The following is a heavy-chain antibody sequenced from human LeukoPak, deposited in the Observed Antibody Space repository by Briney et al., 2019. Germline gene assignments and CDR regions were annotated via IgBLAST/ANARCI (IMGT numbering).Heavy chain of an antibody. Sequence: PSQTLSLTCTVSGGSISSGGFYWSWIRQHPGKGLEWIGYISYSGSTYYNPSLKSRVTISVDTSKNQFSLKLSSVTAADTAVYYCARGRSNYYGMDVWGQGTTVTVSS. CDR2: ISYSGST. CDR1: GGSISSGGFY. V-gene: IGHV4-31*03. J-gene: IGHJ6*02. D-gene: IGHD1-26*01. CDR3: ARGRSNYYGMDV.